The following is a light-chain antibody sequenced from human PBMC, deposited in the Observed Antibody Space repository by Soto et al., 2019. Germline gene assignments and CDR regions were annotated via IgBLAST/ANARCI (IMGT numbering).Light chain of an antibody. CDR1: QSVSSN. CDR3: QQYNNRLLIT. J-gene: IGKJ5*01. V-gene: IGKV3-15*01. CDR2: GAS. Sequence: IAITQSPATLSVSRGETYTLTCRASQSVSSNLAWYQQKPGQPPRLLIYGASTSATGIPARFSGSGSGTEFTLTISSLLSEDFAVYYWQQYNNRLLITFGHGTRLEIK.